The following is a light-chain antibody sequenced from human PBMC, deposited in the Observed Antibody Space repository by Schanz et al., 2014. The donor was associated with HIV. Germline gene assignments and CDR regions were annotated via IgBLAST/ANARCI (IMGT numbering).Light chain of an antibody. Sequence: DIQMTQSPSTLSASVGDRVTITCRASQGIGNDLGWYQQRPGKAPKRLIYAASTLQSGVPSRFVGGGSGTEFTLTISSLQPDDFATYYCQQYNSFSSTFGQGTKLEIK. V-gene: IGKV1-17*01. CDR3: QQYNSFSST. CDR2: AAS. CDR1: QGIGND. J-gene: IGKJ2*01.